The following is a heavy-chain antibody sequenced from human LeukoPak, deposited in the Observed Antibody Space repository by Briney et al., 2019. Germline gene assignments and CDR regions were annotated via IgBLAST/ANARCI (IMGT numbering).Heavy chain of an antibody. CDR1: GYIFTSYY. CDR3: ARVFLRGTTPDFDH. V-gene: IGHV1-46*01. CDR2: INPSGGST. Sequence: ASVKVSCKASGYIFTSYYLHWVRQAPGQGLEWMGIINPSGGSTSYAQKFQGRVTVTRDTSTSTVYMELSSLRSEDTAVYYCARVFLRGTTPDFDHWGQGTLVTVSS. D-gene: IGHD1-14*01. J-gene: IGHJ4*02.